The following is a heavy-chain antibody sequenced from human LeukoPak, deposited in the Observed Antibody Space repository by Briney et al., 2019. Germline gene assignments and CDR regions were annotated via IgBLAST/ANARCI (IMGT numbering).Heavy chain of an antibody. CDR1: GFTFSSYG. Sequence: GGSLRLSCAASGFTFSSYGMHWVRQAPGKGLEWVAFIRYDGSNKYFADSVKGRFTISRDNSKNTLYLQMNSLRAEDTAVYYCAKGPSRSGSYYSDVDYWGREPWSPSPQ. J-gene: IGHJ4*02. CDR3: AKGPSRSGSYYSDVDY. V-gene: IGHV3-30*02. CDR2: IRYDGSNK. D-gene: IGHD3-10*01.